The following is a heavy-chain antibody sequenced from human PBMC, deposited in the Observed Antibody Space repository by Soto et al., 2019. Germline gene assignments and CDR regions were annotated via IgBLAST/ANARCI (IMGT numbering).Heavy chain of an antibody. Sequence: QITLKESGPTLVKPTQTLTLTCTFSGFSLSTSGVGVGWIRQPPGKALEWLALIYWDDDKRYSPSLKSRLTITKDTSKNQVVLTMTIMDPVDTATYYCAHTRGSSWYIDAFDIWGQGTMVTVSS. CDR1: GFSLSTSGVG. V-gene: IGHV2-5*02. D-gene: IGHD6-13*01. J-gene: IGHJ3*02. CDR2: IYWDDDK. CDR3: AHTRGSSWYIDAFDI.